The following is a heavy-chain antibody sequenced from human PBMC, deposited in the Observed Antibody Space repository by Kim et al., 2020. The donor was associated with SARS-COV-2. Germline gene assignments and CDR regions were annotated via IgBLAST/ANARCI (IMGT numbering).Heavy chain of an antibody. Sequence: SVKGRFTISRDNANNTLYLQMSSLRAEDTAVYYCARDPVTGLMSYYYMDVWGKGTTVTVSS. D-gene: IGHD6-19*01. J-gene: IGHJ6*03. CDR3: ARDPVTGLMSYYYMDV. V-gene: IGHV3-74*01.